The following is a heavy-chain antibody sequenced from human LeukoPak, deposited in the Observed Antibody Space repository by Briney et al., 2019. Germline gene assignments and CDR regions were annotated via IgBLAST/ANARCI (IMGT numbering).Heavy chain of an antibody. CDR2: IWYDGSNK. D-gene: IGHD3-16*01. J-gene: IGHJ4*02. Sequence: PGGSLRLSCAASGFTFSSYGMHWVRQAPGKGLEWVAVIWYDGSNKYYADSVKGRFTISRDNSKNTLYLQMNSLRAEDTAIYYCANRGRGTSPPRIYLDSWGQGTLVTVSS. CDR1: GFTFSSYG. V-gene: IGHV3-33*06. CDR3: ANRGRGTSPPRIYLDS.